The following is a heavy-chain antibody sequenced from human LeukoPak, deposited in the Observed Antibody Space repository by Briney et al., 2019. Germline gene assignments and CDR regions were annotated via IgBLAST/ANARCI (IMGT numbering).Heavy chain of an antibody. CDR1: GFTFSFYG. Sequence: GESLRLSCSPSGFTFSFYGMHWVRQAPGKGLEWVAFIQYDGSYKFYADSVQGRFSISRDNSKNTLFLQMNSLRAEDTAIYYCAKTSDQLPYSKFDFWGQGTLVTVSS. CDR3: AKTSDQLPYSKFDF. V-gene: IGHV3-30*02. D-gene: IGHD1-7*01. J-gene: IGHJ4*02. CDR2: IQYDGSYK.